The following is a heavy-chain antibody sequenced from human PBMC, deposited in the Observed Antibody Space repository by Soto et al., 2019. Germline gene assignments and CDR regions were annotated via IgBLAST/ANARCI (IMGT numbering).Heavy chain of an antibody. D-gene: IGHD2-2*01. CDR2: INSDGSST. Sequence: GGSLRLSCAASGFTFTNYWMHWVRQAPGKGLVWVSRINSDGSSTSYADPVKGRFTISRGNAKNTLYLQMNSLRAEDTAVYYCARAQVGLLPAVIPYYYYYYMDVWGKGTTVTVSS. CDR3: ARAQVGLLPAVIPYYYYYYMDV. V-gene: IGHV3-74*01. CDR1: GFTFTNYW. J-gene: IGHJ6*03.